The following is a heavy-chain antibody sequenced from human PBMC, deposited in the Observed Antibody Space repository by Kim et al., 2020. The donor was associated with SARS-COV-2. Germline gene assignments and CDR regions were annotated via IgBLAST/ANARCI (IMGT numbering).Heavy chain of an antibody. CDR3: AREGLSYYDILTGSGMDV. CDR2: IIPILGIS. J-gene: IGHJ6*02. Sequence: SVKVSCKASGGTFSSYAISWVRQAPGQGLEWMGRIIPILGISNYAQKFQDRVTITADKSTSTAYMELSSLRSEDTAVYYCAREGLSYYDILTGSGMDVWGQGTTVTVSS. V-gene: IGHV1-69*04. CDR1: GGTFSSYA. D-gene: IGHD3-9*01.